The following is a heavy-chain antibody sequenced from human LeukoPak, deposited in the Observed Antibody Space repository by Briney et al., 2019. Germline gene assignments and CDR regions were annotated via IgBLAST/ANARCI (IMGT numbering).Heavy chain of an antibody. V-gene: IGHV4-39*07. CDR3: ARGDTMIVGTLDY. Sequence: SETLSLTCTVSGGSISSSSYYWGWIRQPPGKGLEWIGSIYYSGSTYYNPSLKSRVTISVDTSKNQFSLKLSSVTAADTAVYYCARGDTMIVGTLDYWGQGTLVTVSS. CDR1: GGSISSSSYY. J-gene: IGHJ4*02. D-gene: IGHD3-22*01. CDR2: IYYSGST.